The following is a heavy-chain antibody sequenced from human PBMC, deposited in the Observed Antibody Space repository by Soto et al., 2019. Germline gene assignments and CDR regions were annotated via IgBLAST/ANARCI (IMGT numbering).Heavy chain of an antibody. CDR2: IHPSGDT. CDR3: ARTDKGDYVPPLDN. V-gene: IGHV1-46*01. J-gene: IGHJ4*02. D-gene: IGHD4-17*01. CDR1: GYKFTTYF. Sequence: ASVKVSCKASGYKFTTYFIHWVRQAPGQGLEWMGMIHPSGDTGYAQKFRGRVTMTIDTSTTTAYLELRSLTSDDTAVYYCARTDKGDYVPPLDNWGQGTLVTVSS.